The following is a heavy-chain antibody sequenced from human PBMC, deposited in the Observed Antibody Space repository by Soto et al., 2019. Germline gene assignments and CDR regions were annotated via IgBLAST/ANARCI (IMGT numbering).Heavy chain of an antibody. CDR2: ISSSSSYI. J-gene: IGHJ4*02. CDR1: GFTFSSYS. D-gene: IGHD5-12*01. CDR3: ARDLFNRGGYSGYDPFDY. Sequence: PGGSLRLSCAASGFTFSSYSMNWVRQAPGKGLEWVSSISSSSSYIYYADSVKGRFTISRDNAKNSLYLQMNSLRAEDTAVYYCARDLFNRGGYSGYDPFDYWGQGTLVTVSS. V-gene: IGHV3-21*01.